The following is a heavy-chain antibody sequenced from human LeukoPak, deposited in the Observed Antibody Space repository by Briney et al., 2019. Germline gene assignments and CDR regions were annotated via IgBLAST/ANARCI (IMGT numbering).Heavy chain of an antibody. J-gene: IGHJ4*02. CDR1: GFTVSSNY. V-gene: IGHV3-53*01. CDR2: IHSGGST. D-gene: IGHD3-10*01. Sequence: GGSLRLSCAASGFTVSSNYMSWVRQAPGKGLEWVSVIHSGGSTYYADSMKGRFTISRDNSKNTLYLQMNSLRAEDTAVYYCARSVRREYYFDYWGQGTLVTVSS. CDR3: ARSVRREYYFDY.